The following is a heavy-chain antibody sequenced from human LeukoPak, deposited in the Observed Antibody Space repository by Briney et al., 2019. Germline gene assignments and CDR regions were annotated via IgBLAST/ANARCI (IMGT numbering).Heavy chain of an antibody. V-gene: IGHV3-30-3*01. CDR3: ARPLNYYDSSGQSEDAFDI. J-gene: IGHJ3*02. Sequence: GGSLRLSCAASGFTFSSYAMHWVRQAPGKGLEWVAVISYDGSNKYYADSVKGRFTISRDNSKNTLYLQMNSLRAEDTAVYYCARPLNYYDSSGQSEDAFDIWGQGTMVTVSS. CDR2: ISYDGSNK. CDR1: GFTFSSYA. D-gene: IGHD3-22*01.